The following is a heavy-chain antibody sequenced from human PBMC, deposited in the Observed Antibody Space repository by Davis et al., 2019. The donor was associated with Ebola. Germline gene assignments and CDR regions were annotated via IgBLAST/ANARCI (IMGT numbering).Heavy chain of an antibody. CDR3: AGARQFLSGWFDP. CDR2: LSSYNGDT. V-gene: IGHV1-18*01. CDR1: GDTFPIYG. Sequence: ASVKVSCKASGDTFPIYGFAWVRQAPGQGLEWLGWLSSYNGDTDYAQKVQGRVTMTTDTSTGTAYMELRSLKSDDTAVYYCAGARQFLSGWFDPWGQGTLVTVSS. D-gene: IGHD2/OR15-2a*01. J-gene: IGHJ5*02.